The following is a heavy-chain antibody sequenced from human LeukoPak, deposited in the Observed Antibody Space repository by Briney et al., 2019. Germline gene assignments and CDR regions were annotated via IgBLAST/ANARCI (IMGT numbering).Heavy chain of an antibody. CDR2: IYYSGST. D-gene: IGHD1-1*01. Sequence: PSETLSLTCTVSGGSISSYYWSWIRQPPGKGLEWIGYIYYSGSTNYNPSLKSRVTISVDTSKNQFSLKLSPVTAADTAVYYCARGYNWNEAYFDYWGQGTLVTVSS. J-gene: IGHJ4*02. CDR1: GGSISSYY. CDR3: ARGYNWNEAYFDY. V-gene: IGHV4-59*01.